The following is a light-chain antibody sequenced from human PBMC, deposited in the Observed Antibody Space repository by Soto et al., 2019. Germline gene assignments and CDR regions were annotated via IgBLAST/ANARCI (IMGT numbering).Light chain of an antibody. CDR3: QQYGSSPRT. J-gene: IGKJ1*01. Sequence: EIVLTQSPATLSVSPGERATLSCRASQDVGSKLAWYQQKPGQAPRLLIYGASSRATGIPDRFSGSGSGTDFTLTISRLEPEDFAVYYCQQYGSSPRTFGQGTKVDI. CDR1: QDVGSK. V-gene: IGKV3-20*01. CDR2: GAS.